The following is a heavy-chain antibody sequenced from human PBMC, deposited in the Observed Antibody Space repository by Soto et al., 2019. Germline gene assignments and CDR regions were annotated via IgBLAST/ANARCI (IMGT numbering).Heavy chain of an antibody. CDR1: GYNFTSYV. CDR2: ISPHNDRT. CDR3: ARDLYYSSGRYFDHDAFDI. D-gene: IGHD6-19*01. J-gene: IGHJ3*02. Sequence: QVQLVQSGADVKKPGASVKVSCKASGYNFTSYVISWVRQAPGQGLEWMGWISPHNDRTKYARRFQERVTMTTETPTSTVYMELGSLRSDDTAVYYCARDLYYSSGRYFDHDAFDIWGQGTVVTVSS. V-gene: IGHV1-18*01.